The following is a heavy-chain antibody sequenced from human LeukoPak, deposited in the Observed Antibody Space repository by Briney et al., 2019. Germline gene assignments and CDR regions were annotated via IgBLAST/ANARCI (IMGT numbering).Heavy chain of an antibody. Sequence: PSETLSLTCTVSGGSISSYYWGWIRQPPGKGLEWIGYISYSGSTNYNPSLKSRVTVSVDTSKNQFSLKLSPVTAADTAVYYCARAFREAAGTGIYDFWGQGTLVTVSS. CDR3: ARAFREAAGTGIYDF. V-gene: IGHV4-59*01. J-gene: IGHJ4*02. CDR2: ISYSGST. CDR1: GGSISSYY. D-gene: IGHD6-13*01.